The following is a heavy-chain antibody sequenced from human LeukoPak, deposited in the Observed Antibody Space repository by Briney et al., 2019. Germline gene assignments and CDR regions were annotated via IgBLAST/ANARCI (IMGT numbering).Heavy chain of an antibody. CDR1: AFTFNRYW. V-gene: IGHV3-7*01. Sequence: GGSLRLSCAAFAFTFNRYWMNWVRQAPGKGLEWVAGIDGDGTEKYYVESVKGRFTISRDNAKKSVYLQMNSLRADDTAVYYCARAITVVDSYWGQGTLVTVSS. CDR2: IDGDGTEK. CDR3: ARAITVVDSY. D-gene: IGHD2-2*01. J-gene: IGHJ4*02.